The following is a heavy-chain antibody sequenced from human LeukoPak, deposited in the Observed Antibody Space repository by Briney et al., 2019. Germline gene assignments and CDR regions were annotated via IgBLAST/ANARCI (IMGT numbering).Heavy chain of an antibody. CDR2: ISGSGGST. CDR3: AKIPSLRSTSYYFDY. CDR1: GFTFSSYA. V-gene: IGHV3-23*01. Sequence: PGGSLRLSCAASGFTFSSYAMSWVRQAPGKGLEWVSAISGSGGSTYYADSVKGRFTIFRDNSKNTLYLQMNSLRAEDTAVYYCAKIPSLRSTSYYFDYWGQGTLVTVSS. J-gene: IGHJ4*02. D-gene: IGHD6-6*01.